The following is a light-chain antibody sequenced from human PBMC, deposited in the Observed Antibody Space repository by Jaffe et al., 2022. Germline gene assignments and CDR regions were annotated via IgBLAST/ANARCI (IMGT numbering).Light chain of an antibody. CDR3: QQRSSWPGT. CDR1: QSVSSY. CDR2: DAS. V-gene: IGKV3-11*01. J-gene: IGKJ2*01. Sequence: EIVLTQSPATLSLSPGERATLSCRASQSVSSYLAWYQQRAGQAPSLLIYDASNRATGIPARFSGSGSGTDFTLTISSLEPEDFAVYYCQQRSSWPGTFGQGTKLEIK.